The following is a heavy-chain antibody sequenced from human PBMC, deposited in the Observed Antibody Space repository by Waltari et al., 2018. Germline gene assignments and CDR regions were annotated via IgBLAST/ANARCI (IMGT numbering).Heavy chain of an antibody. V-gene: IGHV4-38-2*01. Sequence: QVQLQESGPGLVKPSETLSLTCAVSGYSISSGYYWGWIRQPPGKGLEGIGSIYHSGSTYYNPSLKSRVTISVDTSKNQFSLKLSSVTAADTAVYYCARSDYDFWSGYHYWGQGTLVTVSS. CDR3: ARSDYDFWSGYHY. D-gene: IGHD3-3*01. CDR2: IYHSGST. CDR1: GYSISSGYY. J-gene: IGHJ4*02.